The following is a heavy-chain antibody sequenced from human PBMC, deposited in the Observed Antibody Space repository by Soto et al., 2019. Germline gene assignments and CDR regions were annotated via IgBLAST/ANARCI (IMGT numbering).Heavy chain of an antibody. CDR3: ARQGAGVDY. J-gene: IGHJ4*02. V-gene: IGHV4-39*01. Sequence: QLQLQESGPGLVKPSETLSLTCTVSGCSISSSSYYWGWIRQPPGKGLEWIGSIHYSGSTYYNPSRKSRVTISVDTSKNPFSLNPSSVTAADTAVYYCARQGAGVDYWGRGTLVTVSS. D-gene: IGHD3-3*01. CDR2: IHYSGST. CDR1: GCSISSSSYY.